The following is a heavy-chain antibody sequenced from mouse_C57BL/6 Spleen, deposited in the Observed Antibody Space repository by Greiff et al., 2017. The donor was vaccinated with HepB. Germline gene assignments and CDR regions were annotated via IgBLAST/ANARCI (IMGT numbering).Heavy chain of an antibody. Sequence: VQLQQSGAELVRPGASVKLSCTASGFNIKDYYMHWVKQRPEQGLEWIGRIDPDDGDTEYDPKFQGKATMTADTSSNTAYLQLSSLTSEDSAVYYCTLYDYDSLDYWGQGTTLTVSS. D-gene: IGHD2-4*01. J-gene: IGHJ2*01. CDR2: IDPDDGDT. V-gene: IGHV14-1*01. CDR1: GFNIKDYY. CDR3: TLYDYDSLDY.